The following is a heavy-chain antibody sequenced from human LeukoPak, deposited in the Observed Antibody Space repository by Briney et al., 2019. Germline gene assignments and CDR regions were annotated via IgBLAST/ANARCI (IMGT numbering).Heavy chain of an antibody. CDR3: ARGHCSGGTCYSEYFQR. V-gene: IGHV4-59*01. J-gene: IGHJ1*01. CDR1: GGSISSYY. Sequence: SETLSLTCTVSGGSISSYYWSWIRQPPGKGLEWIGYIYYSGSTNYNPSLKSRVTISVDTSRNQFSLKLTSMTAADTAVYYCARGHCSGGTCYSEYFQRWGPGTLVTVSS. CDR2: IYYSGST. D-gene: IGHD2-15*01.